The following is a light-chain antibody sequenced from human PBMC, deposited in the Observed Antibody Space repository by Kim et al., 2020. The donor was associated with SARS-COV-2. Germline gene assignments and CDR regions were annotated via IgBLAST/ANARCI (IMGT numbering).Light chain of an antibody. CDR2: KDS. CDR1: ALPKQY. CDR3: QSADSSGTYGV. V-gene: IGLV3-25*03. J-gene: IGLJ1*01. Sequence: SYELTQPPSVSVSPGQTARITCSGDALPKQYAYWYQQKPGQAPVLVIYKDSERPSGIPERFSGPSSGTTVTLTISGVQAEDEADYYCQSADSSGTYGVFGTGTKVTVL.